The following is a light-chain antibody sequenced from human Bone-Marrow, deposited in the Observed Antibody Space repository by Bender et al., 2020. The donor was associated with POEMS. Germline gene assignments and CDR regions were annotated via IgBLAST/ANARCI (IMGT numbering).Light chain of an antibody. CDR1: SSNIGSNT. V-gene: IGLV1-47*01. CDR3: AAWDDSLSCPV. CDR2: RNN. Sequence: QSVLTQPPSASGTPGQRVTISCSGSSSNIGSNTVNWYQQLPGTAPKLLMYRNNQRPLGVPDRFSGSKSGTSASLAISGLRSEDAADYYCAAWDDSLSCPVFGGGTKLTVL. J-gene: IGLJ3*02.